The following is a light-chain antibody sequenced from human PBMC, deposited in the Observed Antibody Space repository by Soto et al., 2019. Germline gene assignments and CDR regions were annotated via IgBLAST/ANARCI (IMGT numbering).Light chain of an antibody. CDR1: QGISSY. CDR3: QQYYSYLGT. J-gene: IGKJ1*01. Sequence: AIRMTQSPSSFSASTGDRVTITCRASQGISSYLAWYQQKPGKAPKLLIYAASTLQSGVPSRFSGSGSGTDFTLTISCLQSEEFATYYSQQYYSYLGTFGQGTKVEIK. CDR2: AAS. V-gene: IGKV1-8*01.